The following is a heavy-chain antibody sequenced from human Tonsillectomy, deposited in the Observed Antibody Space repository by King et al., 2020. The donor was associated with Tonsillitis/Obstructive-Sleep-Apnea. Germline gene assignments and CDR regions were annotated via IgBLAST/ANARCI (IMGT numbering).Heavy chain of an antibody. Sequence: VQLQQWGAGLLKPSETLSLTCAVYGGSFSGYYWSWIRQPPGKGLEWIGKINHSGSTNYNPSLKSRVTISIDTSKNQFSLKLSSVTAEDSAVYYCAREKEQNYYWGQGTLVTVSS. CDR1: GGSFSGYY. V-gene: IGHV4-34*01. CDR3: AREKEQNYY. D-gene: IGHD1-26*01. J-gene: IGHJ4*02. CDR2: INHSGST.